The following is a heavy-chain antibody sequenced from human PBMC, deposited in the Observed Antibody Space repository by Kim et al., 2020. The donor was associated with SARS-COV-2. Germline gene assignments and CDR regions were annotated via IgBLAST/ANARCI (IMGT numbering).Heavy chain of an antibody. CDR3: AKRHPGRPLWFGELSPDYYFDF. V-gene: IGHV3-30*18. J-gene: IGHJ4*02. D-gene: IGHD3-10*01. CDR1: GFTFSSYG. CDR2: ISYDGSNK. Sequence: GGSLRLSCAASGFTFSSYGMHWVRQAPGKGLEWVAVISYDGSNKYYADSVKGRFTISRDNSKNTLYLQMNSLRAEDTAVYYCAKRHPGRPLWFGELSPDYYFDFWGQGTLVTVSS.